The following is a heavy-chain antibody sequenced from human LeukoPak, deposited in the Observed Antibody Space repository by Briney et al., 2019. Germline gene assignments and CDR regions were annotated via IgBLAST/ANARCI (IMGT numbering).Heavy chain of an antibody. CDR1: GGSVNSYH. CDR3: ARDVSSRDDIGGYHY. D-gene: IGHD3-22*01. CDR2: VHVSGST. Sequence: PSETLSLTCTVSGGSVNSYHWAWIRQPAGKGLEWVGRVHVSGSTNYNPSLRSRVAISLDTSKNQVSLILNSVSAADTAVYYCARDVSSRDDIGGYHYWCRGVLVTVSS. V-gene: IGHV4-4*07. J-gene: IGHJ4*01.